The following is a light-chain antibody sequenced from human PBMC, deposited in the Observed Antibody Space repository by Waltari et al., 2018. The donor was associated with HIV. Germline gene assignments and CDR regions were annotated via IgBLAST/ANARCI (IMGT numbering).Light chain of an antibody. Sequence: QSALTQPASVSGSPGQSITISCTGSSHDVGGYNYVSWYQQHPGKAPRLMIYDVSTRPSGVSDRFSGSKSGDTASLTISGLQPEDEADYYCESYTSTSVWVFGGGTSLTVL. CDR2: DVS. CDR3: ESYTSTSVWV. CDR1: SHDVGGYNY. V-gene: IGLV2-14*03. J-gene: IGLJ3*02.